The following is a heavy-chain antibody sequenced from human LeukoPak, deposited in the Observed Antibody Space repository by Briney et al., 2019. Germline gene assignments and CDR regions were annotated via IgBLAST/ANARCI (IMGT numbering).Heavy chain of an antibody. Sequence: GGSLRLSCRASVFTFSIYWMHWVREAPAEGLVWVSRINSDGGSTSYADSVKRRFTISRDNAKNTLYLQMDSLRAEDTAVYYCARRIQGMAPYYFDYWGQGTLVTVSS. CDR2: INSDGGST. CDR1: VFTFSIYW. CDR3: ARRIQGMAPYYFDY. J-gene: IGHJ4*02. D-gene: IGHD5-24*01. V-gene: IGHV3-74*01.